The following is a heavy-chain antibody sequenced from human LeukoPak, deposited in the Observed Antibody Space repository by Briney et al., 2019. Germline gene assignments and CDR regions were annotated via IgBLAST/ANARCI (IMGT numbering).Heavy chain of an antibody. CDR3: ARDRGSGWYEFNY. V-gene: IGHV4-59*01. CDR2: IYYSGSN. D-gene: IGHD6-19*01. J-gene: IGHJ4*02. Sequence: SETLPLTCTVSGGSISSYYWSWIRQPPGKGLEWIGYIYYSGSNNYNPSLKSRVTISVDTSKNQFSLKLSSVTAADTAVYYCARDRGSGWYEFNYWGQGTLVTVSS. CDR1: GGSISSYY.